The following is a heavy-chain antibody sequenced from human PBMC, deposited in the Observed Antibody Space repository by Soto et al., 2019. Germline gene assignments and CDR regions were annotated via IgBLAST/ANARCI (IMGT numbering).Heavy chain of an antibody. CDR2: IKSKTDGGTT. Sequence: EVQLVESGGGLVKPGGSLRLSCAASGFTFSSAWMSWVRQAPGKGLEWVGRIKSKTDGGTTDYAAPVKGRFTISRDDSKNTLYLQMNSLKTEDTAVYYCTTELERWLQFAFDYWGQGTLVTVSS. CDR1: GFTFSSAW. CDR3: TTELERWLQFAFDY. V-gene: IGHV3-15*01. D-gene: IGHD5-12*01. J-gene: IGHJ4*02.